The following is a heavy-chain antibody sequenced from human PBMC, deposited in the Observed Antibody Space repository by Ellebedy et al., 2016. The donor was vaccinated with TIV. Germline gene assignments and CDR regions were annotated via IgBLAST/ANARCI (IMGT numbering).Heavy chain of an antibody. Sequence: SVKVSXKASRGTFSSYPISWVRQAPGQGLEWMGGIFPIYDTANYAQNFQGRVTITRDTSATTAYMELSSLRSEDTAVYYCARRIVYCSGASCYRTALGFWGQGTLVTVSA. CDR2: IFPIYDTA. J-gene: IGHJ4*02. CDR3: ARRIVYCSGASCYRTALGF. D-gene: IGHD2-15*01. V-gene: IGHV1-69*05. CDR1: RGTFSSYP.